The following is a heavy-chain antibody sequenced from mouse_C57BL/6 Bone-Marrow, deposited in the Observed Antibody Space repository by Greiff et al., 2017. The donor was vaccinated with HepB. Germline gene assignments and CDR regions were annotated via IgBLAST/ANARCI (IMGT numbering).Heavy chain of an antibody. J-gene: IGHJ4*01. Sequence: EVKVEESGGGLVQPGGSMKLSCVASGFTFSNYWMNWVRQSPEKGLEWVAQIRLKSDNYATHYAESVKGRFTISRDDYKSSVYLQMNNLRAEDTGIYYCTFITTVVEDYYYAMDYWGQGTSVTVSS. V-gene: IGHV6-3*01. D-gene: IGHD1-1*01. CDR2: IRLKSDNYAT. CDR3: TFITTVVEDYYYAMDY. CDR1: GFTFSNYW.